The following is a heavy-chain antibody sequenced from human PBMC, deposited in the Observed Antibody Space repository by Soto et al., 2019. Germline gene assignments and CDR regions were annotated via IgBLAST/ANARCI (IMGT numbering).Heavy chain of an antibody. CDR1: GYTFTSYA. CDR2: INAGNGNT. CDR3: ARDRAVAGNERNGHYFDY. J-gene: IGHJ4*02. D-gene: IGHD6-19*01. Sequence: ASVKVSCKASGYTFTSYAMHWVRQAPGQRLEWMGWINAGNGNTKYSQKFQGRVTITRDTSASTAYMELNNLRADDTAVYYCARDRAVAGNERNGHYFDYWGQGSLVTVSS. V-gene: IGHV1-3*01.